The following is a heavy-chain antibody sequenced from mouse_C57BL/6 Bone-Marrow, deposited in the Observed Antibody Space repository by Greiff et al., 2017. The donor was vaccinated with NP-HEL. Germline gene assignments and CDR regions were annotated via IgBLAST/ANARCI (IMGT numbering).Heavy chain of an antibody. J-gene: IGHJ4*01. V-gene: IGHV1-66*01. CDR3: ARDYLLAMDY. Sequence: VQLVESGPELVKPGASVKIFCKASGYSFTSYYIHWVKQRPGQGLEWIGWIYPGSGNTKYNEKFKGKATLTADTSSSTAYMQLSSLTSEDSAVYYCARDYLLAMDYWGQGTSVTVSS. CDR1: GYSFTSYY. CDR2: IYPGSGNT. D-gene: IGHD5-5*01.